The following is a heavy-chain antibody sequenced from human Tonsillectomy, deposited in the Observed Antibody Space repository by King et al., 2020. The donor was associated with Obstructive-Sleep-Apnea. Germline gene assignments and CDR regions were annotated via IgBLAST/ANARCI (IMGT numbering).Heavy chain of an antibody. V-gene: IGHV4-39*07. CDR1: GGSISSSNYY. D-gene: IGHD1-26*01. CDR2: IYYIGST. CDR3: ARVTSGPGYFFDY. Sequence: QRQESGPELVKPSETLSLTCTVSGGSISSSNYYWGWIRQPPGKGLEWIGSIYYIGSTYYNPSLESRVTISVDTSKNQFSLKLSSVTAADTAVYYCARVTSGPGYFFDYWGQGTLVTVSS. J-gene: IGHJ4*02.